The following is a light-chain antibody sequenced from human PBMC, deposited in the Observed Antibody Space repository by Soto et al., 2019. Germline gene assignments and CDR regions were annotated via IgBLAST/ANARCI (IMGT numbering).Light chain of an antibody. CDR1: QTISSY. V-gene: IGKV1-39*01. CDR3: QQSDSNPT. Sequence: DIQMTQSPSSLSASVGDRVTITCRASQTISSYLNWYQQKPGKAPKLLIYAASSLQSGVPSRFSGSGSGTDFTLTISSLQREDFATYYCQQSDSNPTFGQGTKVEIK. CDR2: AAS. J-gene: IGKJ1*01.